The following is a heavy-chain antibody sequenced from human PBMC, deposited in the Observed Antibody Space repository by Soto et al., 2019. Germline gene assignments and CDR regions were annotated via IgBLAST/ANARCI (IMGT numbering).Heavy chain of an antibody. V-gene: IGHV3-30-3*01. Sequence: QVQLVESGGGVVQPGRSLRLSCAASGFTFSSYAMHWVRQAPGKGLEWVAVISYDGSNKYYADSVKGRFTISRDNSKNTLYLQMNSLRAEDTAVYYCARAYNWNYEYFDYWGEGTLVTVSS. CDR3: ARAYNWNYEYFDY. J-gene: IGHJ4*02. CDR2: ISYDGSNK. D-gene: IGHD1-7*01. CDR1: GFTFSSYA.